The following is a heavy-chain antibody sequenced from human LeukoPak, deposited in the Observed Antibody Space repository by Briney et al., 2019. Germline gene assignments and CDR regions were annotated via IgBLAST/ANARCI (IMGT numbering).Heavy chain of an antibody. CDR2: INPSGGST. CDR3: ARKEPYYYDSSGYYAGYFDY. Sequence: GASVKVSCKASGYTFTSYYMHWVRQAPGQGLEWMGIINPSGGSTSYAQKFQGRVTMTRDTSTSTVYMELSSLRSEDTAVYYCARKEPYYYDSSGYYAGYFDYWGQGTLVTVSS. J-gene: IGHJ4*02. V-gene: IGHV1-46*01. D-gene: IGHD3-22*01. CDR1: GYTFTSYY.